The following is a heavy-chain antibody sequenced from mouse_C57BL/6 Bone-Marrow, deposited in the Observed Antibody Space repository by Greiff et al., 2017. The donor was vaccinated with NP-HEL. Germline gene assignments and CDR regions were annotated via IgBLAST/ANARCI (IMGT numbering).Heavy chain of an antibody. CDR3: ARDGKLGDGYQGYFGV. V-gene: IGHV1-69*01. J-gene: IGHJ1*03. CDR2: IDPSDSYT. D-gene: IGHD2-3*01. CDR1: GYTFTSYW. Sequence: QVQLQQSGAELVMPGASVKLSCKASGYTFTSYWMHWVKQRPGQGLEWIGEIDPSDSYTNYNQKFKGKSTLTVDKSSSTAYMQLSSLTSEDSAVYYCARDGKLGDGYQGYFGVWGTGTTVTVSS.